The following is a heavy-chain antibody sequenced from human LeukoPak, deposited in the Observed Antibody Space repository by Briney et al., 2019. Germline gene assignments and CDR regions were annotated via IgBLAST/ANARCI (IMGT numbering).Heavy chain of an antibody. Sequence: GESLRLSCAASGFSFSAYWMTWVRQAPGKGLEWVANINEGGGLKYYVDSVKGRFTISRDNTNNSLYLQMFSLRAEDTAVYYCARDIYGGFDPWGQGTLVTVSS. J-gene: IGHJ5*02. CDR3: ARDIYGGFDP. V-gene: IGHV3-7*01. CDR2: INEGGGLK. CDR1: GFSFSAYW. D-gene: IGHD4-17*01.